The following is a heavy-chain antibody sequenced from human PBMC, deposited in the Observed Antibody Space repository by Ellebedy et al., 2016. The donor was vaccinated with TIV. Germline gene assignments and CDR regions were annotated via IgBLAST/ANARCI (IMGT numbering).Heavy chain of an antibody. Sequence: SETLSLTCAVYGGSFSGYYWSWIRQPPGKGLEWIGEINHSGGTNYNPSLKSRVTISVDTSKNQFSLKLSSVTAADTAVYYCARDLDGGFDPWGQGTLVTVSS. V-gene: IGHV4-34*01. CDR3: ARDLDGGFDP. CDR2: INHSGGT. CDR1: GGSFSGYY. J-gene: IGHJ5*02.